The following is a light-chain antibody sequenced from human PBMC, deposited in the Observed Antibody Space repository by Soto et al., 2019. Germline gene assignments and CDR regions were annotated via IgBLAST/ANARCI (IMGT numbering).Light chain of an antibody. V-gene: IGKV1-5*03. CDR3: QHYSSYSRT. CDR2: KAS. CDR1: QSISSW. Sequence: DIQMTQSPSTLSASVGDRVTITCRASQSISSWLAWYQQKPGKAPKLLIYKASSLESGVPSRFSGNGFGTEFTLTISSLQADDFATYYCQHYSSYSRTFGQGTKVDIK. J-gene: IGKJ1*01.